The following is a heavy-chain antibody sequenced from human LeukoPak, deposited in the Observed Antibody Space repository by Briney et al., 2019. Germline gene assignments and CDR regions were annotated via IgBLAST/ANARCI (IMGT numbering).Heavy chain of an antibody. D-gene: IGHD2-15*01. CDR2: IRSKANSYAT. Sequence: PGGSLRLSCAASGFTFSGSAVHWVRQASGKGLEWVGRIRSKANSYATAYAASVKGRFTISRDDSKNTAYLQMNSLKTEDTAVYYCTRCSGGSCNEDYWGQGTLVIVSS. V-gene: IGHV3-73*01. CDR3: TRCSGGSCNEDY. CDR1: GFTFSGSA. J-gene: IGHJ4*02.